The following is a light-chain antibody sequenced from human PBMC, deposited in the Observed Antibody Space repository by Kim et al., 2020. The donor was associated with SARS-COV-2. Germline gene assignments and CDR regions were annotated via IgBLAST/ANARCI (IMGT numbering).Light chain of an antibody. V-gene: IGKV3-11*01. Sequence: EVVLTQSPATLSLSPGERATLSCGASQSVSIFLAWYQHKAGQAPRLLIYEASKRATGIPDRFSGSGYGTDFTLTISRLEPEDFGVYYCQQRTNWPITFGQGTRLEI. CDR1: QSVSIF. CDR3: QQRTNWPIT. J-gene: IGKJ5*01. CDR2: EAS.